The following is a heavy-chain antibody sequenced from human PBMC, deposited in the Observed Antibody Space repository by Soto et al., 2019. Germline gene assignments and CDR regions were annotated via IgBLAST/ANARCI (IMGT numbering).Heavy chain of an antibody. Sequence: QITLKESGPSLLKPTQTLTLTCTFPGFSLSTSGVGVCWQRQPPGKDLEWYALIYWDDDKRYSLSLRRRLTITKDTSKNQVGVTRTNMDPVDTATYYCAHTGISFYYDSGSYPYWGHGTLVPVSS. CDR2: IYWDDDK. CDR3: AHTGISFYYDSGSYPY. CDR1: GFSLSTSGVG. D-gene: IGHD3-10*01. J-gene: IGHJ4*01. V-gene: IGHV2-5*02.